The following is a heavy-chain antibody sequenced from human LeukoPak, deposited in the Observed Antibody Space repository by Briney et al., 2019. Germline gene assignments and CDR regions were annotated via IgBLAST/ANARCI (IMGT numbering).Heavy chain of an antibody. D-gene: IGHD1-26*01. Sequence: PGGSLRLSCAASGFTFSSYWMSWVRQAPGKGLEWVANIKQDGSEKYYVGSVKGRFTISRDNDKNSMCLQMNSLRAEDTAVYYCARERGWELPSSFDSWGQGTLVTVSS. CDR2: IKQDGSEK. J-gene: IGHJ4*02. CDR1: GFTFSSYW. V-gene: IGHV3-7*01. CDR3: ARERGWELPSSFDS.